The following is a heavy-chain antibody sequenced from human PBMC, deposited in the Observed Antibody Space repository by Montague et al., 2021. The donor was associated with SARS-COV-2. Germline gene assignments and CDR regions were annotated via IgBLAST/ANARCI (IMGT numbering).Heavy chain of an antibody. Sequence: PALVKPTQTLTLTCTFSGFSLNTSGEGVGWVRQPPGKALEWLALIYWDDDKHYSPSLKSRSTISKDTTKNEVVLTVANMDPVDTATYYCARYGDYGSWFDPWGQGTLVTVSS. CDR3: ARYGDYGSWFDP. CDR1: GFSLNTSGEG. J-gene: IGHJ5*02. V-gene: IGHV2-5*02. CDR2: IYWDDDK. D-gene: IGHD4-17*01.